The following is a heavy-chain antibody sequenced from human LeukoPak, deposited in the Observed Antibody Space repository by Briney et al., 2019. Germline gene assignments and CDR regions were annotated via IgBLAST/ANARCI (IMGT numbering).Heavy chain of an antibody. CDR2: ISYSGST. D-gene: IGHD4-11*01. CDR1: GGSISTYY. CDR3: ARGALAVTDFDY. V-gene: IGHV4-59*01. Sequence: SETLSLTCTVSGGSISTYYWSWIRQPPGKGLEWIGYISYSGSTNYNPSLKSRVIILVDTSKNQFSLKLSSVTAADTAVYYCARGALAVTDFDYWGQGTLVTVSS. J-gene: IGHJ4*02.